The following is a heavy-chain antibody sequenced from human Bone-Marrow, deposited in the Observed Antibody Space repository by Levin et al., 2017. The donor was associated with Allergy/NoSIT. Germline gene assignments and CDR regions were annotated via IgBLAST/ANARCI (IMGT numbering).Heavy chain of an antibody. J-gene: IGHJ3*02. Sequence: GESLKISCAASGFTFSSYGMHWVRQAPGKGLEWVAVISYDGSNKYYADSVKGRFTISRDNSKNTLYLQMNSLRAEDTAVYYCAKDKQLVLLFEAFDIWGQGTMVTVSS. CDR2: ISYDGSNK. CDR1: GFTFSSYG. CDR3: AKDKQLVLLFEAFDI. D-gene: IGHD6-13*01. V-gene: IGHV3-30*18.